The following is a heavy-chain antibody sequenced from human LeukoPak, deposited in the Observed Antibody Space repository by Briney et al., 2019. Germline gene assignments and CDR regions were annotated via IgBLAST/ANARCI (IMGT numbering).Heavy chain of an antibody. J-gene: IGHJ4*02. D-gene: IGHD2-15*01. Sequence: SETLSLTCAVSGGSISSGYWWSWVRQPPMKGLEWIGEIIDSGSTNYNPSLKGRITISLDKTKNQFSLNVNSVTAADTAVYYCATYGPTSGGYTFEYWGQGILVTASS. CDR2: IIDSGST. CDR3: ATYGPTSGGYTFEY. V-gene: IGHV4-4*02. CDR1: GGSISSGYW.